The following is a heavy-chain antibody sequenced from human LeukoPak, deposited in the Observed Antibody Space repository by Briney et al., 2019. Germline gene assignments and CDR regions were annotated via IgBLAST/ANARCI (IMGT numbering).Heavy chain of an antibody. CDR3: AREGTSPGGTMIVVVAYWYFDL. Sequence: PGGTLRLSCAAFGFIVRSNHINWVRQAPGKGLEWVADIEQDGSEKYYVDSVKGRFTISRDNAKNSLYLQMNSLRAEDMAVYYCAREGTSPGGTMIVVVAYWYFDLWGRGTLVTVSS. J-gene: IGHJ2*01. V-gene: IGHV3-7*01. CDR2: IEQDGSEK. CDR1: GFIVRSNH. D-gene: IGHD3-22*01.